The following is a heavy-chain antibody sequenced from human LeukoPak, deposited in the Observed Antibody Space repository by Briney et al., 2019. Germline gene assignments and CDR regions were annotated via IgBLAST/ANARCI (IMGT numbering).Heavy chain of an antibody. V-gene: IGHV4-30-2*01. CDR3: ARGGLWLQLYFDY. D-gene: IGHD5-24*01. CDR1: GGSISSGGYS. J-gene: IGHJ4*02. Sequence: TLSLTCAVSGGSISSGGYSWSWIRQPPGKGLEWIGYIYHSGSTYYNPSLKSRVTISVDRSKNQFSLKLSSVTAADTAVYYCARGGLWLQLYFDYWGQGTLVTVSS. CDR2: IYHSGST.